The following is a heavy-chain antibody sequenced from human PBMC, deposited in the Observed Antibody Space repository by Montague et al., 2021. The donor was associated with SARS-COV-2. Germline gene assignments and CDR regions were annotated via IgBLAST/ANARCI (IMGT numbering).Heavy chain of an antibody. CDR3: ARELFGDSFYYGMDV. Sequence: SETLSLTCAVYGGSFSGYYWSWIRQPPGKGLEWIGEINHSGSTNYNPSLKSRVTISVDTSKNQFSLKLSSVTAAGTAVYYCARELFGDSFYYGMDVWGQGTTVTVSS. J-gene: IGHJ6*02. CDR1: GGSFSGYY. CDR2: INHSGST. D-gene: IGHD4-17*01. V-gene: IGHV4-34*01.